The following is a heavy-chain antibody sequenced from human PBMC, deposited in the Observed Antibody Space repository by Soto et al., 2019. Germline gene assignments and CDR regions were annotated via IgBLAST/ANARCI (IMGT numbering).Heavy chain of an antibody. J-gene: IGHJ5*02. V-gene: IGHV4-4*02. CDR1: GGSISTNDW. CDR2: IHHTGSTT. Sequence: QVQLQESGPGLVKPSETLSLTCAVSGGSISTNDWWTWVRQPPGKGLEWIGDIHHTGSTTNYSPSLQSRVTVSIDKSENQFSLRLTSVTAADTAVYYCATRDCTNNVCHFAWGQGTLVTVSS. CDR3: ATRDCTNNVCHFA. D-gene: IGHD2-8*01.